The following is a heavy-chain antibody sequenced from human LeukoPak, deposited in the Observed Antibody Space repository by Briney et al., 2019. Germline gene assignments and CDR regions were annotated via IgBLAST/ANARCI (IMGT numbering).Heavy chain of an antibody. D-gene: IGHD3-9*01. Sequence: GASVKVSCKASGYTFTSYYMHWVRQAPGQGLEWMGWINTNTGNPTYAQGFTGRFVFSLDTSVSTAYLQISSLKAEDTAVYYCARDANYDILTGYYSDAFDIWGQGTMDTVSS. CDR2: INTNTGNP. CDR1: GYTFTSYY. V-gene: IGHV7-4-1*02. CDR3: ARDANYDILTGYYSDAFDI. J-gene: IGHJ3*02.